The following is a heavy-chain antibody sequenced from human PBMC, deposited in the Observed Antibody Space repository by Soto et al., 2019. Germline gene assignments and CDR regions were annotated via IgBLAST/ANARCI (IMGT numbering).Heavy chain of an antibody. Sequence: ASVQVSCKASGYTFTSYAMHWVRQAPGQRLEWMGWINAGNGNTKYSQKFQGRVTITRDTSASTAYMELSSLRSEDTAVYYCARTPTVTTTYFDYWGQGTLVTVSS. J-gene: IGHJ4*02. D-gene: IGHD4-17*01. V-gene: IGHV1-3*01. CDR3: ARTPTVTTTYFDY. CDR1: GYTFTSYA. CDR2: INAGNGNT.